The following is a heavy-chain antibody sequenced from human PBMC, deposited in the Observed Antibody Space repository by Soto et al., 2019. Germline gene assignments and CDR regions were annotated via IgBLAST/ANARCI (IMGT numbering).Heavy chain of an antibody. CDR1: GYTFTSYA. Sequence: ASVKVACKASGYTFTSYAMHWVRQAPGQRLEWMGWINAGNGNTKYSQKFQGRVTITRDTSASTAYMELSSLRSEDTAVYYCGRDGYNYGSFGYWGQGTLVTVSS. CDR2: INAGNGNT. J-gene: IGHJ4*02. CDR3: GRDGYNYGSFGY. V-gene: IGHV1-3*01. D-gene: IGHD5-18*01.